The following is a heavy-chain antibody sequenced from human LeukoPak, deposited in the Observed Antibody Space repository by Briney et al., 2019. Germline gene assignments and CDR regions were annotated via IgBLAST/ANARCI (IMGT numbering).Heavy chain of an antibody. CDR1: GDSVSSNSAA. CDR2: TYYRSKWYN. V-gene: IGHV6-1*01. J-gene: IGHJ3*02. Sequence: SQTLSLTCAISGDSVSSNSAAWNWIRQSPSRGLEWLGRTYYRSKWYNDYAVSVKGRITINPDTSKNQFPLQLNSVTPEDTAVYYCARDSGYDLQNAFDIWGQGTMVTVSS. D-gene: IGHD5-12*01. CDR3: ARDSGYDLQNAFDI.